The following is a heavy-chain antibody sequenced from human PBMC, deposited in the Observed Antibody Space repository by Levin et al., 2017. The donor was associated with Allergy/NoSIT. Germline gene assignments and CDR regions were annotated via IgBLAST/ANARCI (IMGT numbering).Heavy chain of an antibody. CDR1: GFTSGDHY. Sequence: PGGSLRLSCAASGFTSGDHYIDWVRQSPGKGLEWVGRSRDKANGYTMEYATSVKGRFFISRDDARNSLYLQMNSLKIDDTAVYYCARRPVRTAYWYFDLWGRGTPVTVSS. J-gene: IGHJ2*01. V-gene: IGHV3-72*01. CDR3: ARRPVRTAYWYFDL. D-gene: IGHD4-17*01. CDR2: SRDKANGYTM.